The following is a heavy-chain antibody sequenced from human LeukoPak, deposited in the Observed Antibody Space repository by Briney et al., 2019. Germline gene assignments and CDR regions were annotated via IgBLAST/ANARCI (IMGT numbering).Heavy chain of an antibody. J-gene: IGHJ4*02. Sequence: AETLSLTCNVSGYSISSGYYWGWIRQSPGKGLEWIGTVYHTGTTYYSPSLKSRLAISLDTSTNRFSLKLTSVTATDTAVYYCASAHYEATGLGYYFKFWGQGTLVSVSS. CDR3: ASAHYEATGLGYYFKF. D-gene: IGHD2-8*02. CDR2: VYHTGTT. CDR1: GYSISSGYY. V-gene: IGHV4-38-2*02.